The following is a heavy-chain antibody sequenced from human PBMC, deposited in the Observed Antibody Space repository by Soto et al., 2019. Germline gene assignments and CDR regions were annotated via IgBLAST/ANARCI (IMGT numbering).Heavy chain of an antibody. CDR3: ARDYPYYYDSSGYSNWFDP. CDR2: INPNSGGT. CDR1: GYTFTGYY. V-gene: IGHV1-2*02. Sequence: GASVKVSCKASGYTFTGYYMHWVRQAPGQGLEWMGWINPNSGGTNYAQKFQGRVTMTRDTSISTAYMELSRLRSDDTAVYYCARDYPYYYDSSGYSNWFDPWGQGNLVTV. D-gene: IGHD3-22*01. J-gene: IGHJ5*02.